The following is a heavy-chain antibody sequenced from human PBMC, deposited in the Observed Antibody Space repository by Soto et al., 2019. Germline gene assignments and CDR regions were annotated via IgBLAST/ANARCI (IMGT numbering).Heavy chain of an antibody. J-gene: IGHJ6*02. V-gene: IGHV1-8*01. CDR1: GYTFTSYD. CDR2: MNPNSGNT. CDR3: ARVLSWASYSASWSGYYSYYYYGMDV. Sequence: QVQLVQSGAEVKKPGASVKVSCKASGYTFTSYDINWVRQATGHGLERMGWMNPNSGNTGYAQKLQGWVTMTRNTTRSSAYMELGRLRSEETAVYSCARVLSWASYSASWSGYYSYYYYGMDVCGQVTTVTVA. D-gene: IGHD3-3*01.